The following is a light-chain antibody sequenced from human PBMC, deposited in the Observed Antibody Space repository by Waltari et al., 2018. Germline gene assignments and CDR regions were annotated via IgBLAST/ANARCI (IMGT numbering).Light chain of an antibody. CDR3: QQNYSPLT. Sequence: DFQMTQSPSSLSASVGDRVTITCRASQSISTYLNWYQQKPGKAPNRLIYAASSLQSGVPSRFSGSGSVTDFTLTISSLQPEDFATYYCQQNYSPLTFGGGTKVEIK. CDR2: AAS. J-gene: IGKJ4*01. V-gene: IGKV1-39*01. CDR1: QSISTY.